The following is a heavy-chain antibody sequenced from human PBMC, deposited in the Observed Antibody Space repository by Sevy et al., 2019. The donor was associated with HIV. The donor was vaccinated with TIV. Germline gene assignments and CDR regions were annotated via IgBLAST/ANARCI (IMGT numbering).Heavy chain of an antibody. CDR3: AREILGGNYGMDV. Sequence: GGSLRLSCAASGFSVSSKYMSWVRQAPGQGLEWVSGIYSGGTIDYADSVKGRFTISRDNSKNMLFIQMNSLRAEDTAMYYCAREILGGNYGMDVWGQGTAVTVSS. J-gene: IGHJ6*02. CDR1: GFSVSSKY. D-gene: IGHD3-3*02. V-gene: IGHV3-53*01. CDR2: IYSGGTI.